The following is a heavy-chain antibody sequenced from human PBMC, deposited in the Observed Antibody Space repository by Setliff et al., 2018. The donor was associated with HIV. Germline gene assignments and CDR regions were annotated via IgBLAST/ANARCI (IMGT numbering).Heavy chain of an antibody. CDR1: GDSITNDDYY. Sequence: SETLSLTCTVSGDSITNDDYYWGWIRQPPGKGLEWIAIIHYNGRTYYDPSLKSRVTIFVDTSKTQFHLKLRSVTASDTAVYYCARYTSKVDWFDPWVPETLLVTVSS. CDR2: IHYNGRT. CDR3: ARYTSKVDWFDP. V-gene: IGHV4-39*01. J-gene: IGHJ5*02. D-gene: IGHD2-2*02.